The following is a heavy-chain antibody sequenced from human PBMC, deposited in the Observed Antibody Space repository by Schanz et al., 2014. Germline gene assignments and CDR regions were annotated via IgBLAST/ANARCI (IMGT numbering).Heavy chain of an antibody. CDR3: AKYGGGYSYGFVEY. J-gene: IGHJ4*02. CDR1: GFTFSSYA. D-gene: IGHD5-18*01. V-gene: IGHV3-23*01. CDR2: ISGSGSST. Sequence: EVQLLESGGGLVQPGGSLRLSCAASGFTFSSYAMTWVRQAPGKGLDWVSAISGSGSSTYYADSVKGRFTISRDNSKNTLYLQMNNLRAEDTAVYFCAKYGGGYSYGFVEYWGEGTLVTVSS.